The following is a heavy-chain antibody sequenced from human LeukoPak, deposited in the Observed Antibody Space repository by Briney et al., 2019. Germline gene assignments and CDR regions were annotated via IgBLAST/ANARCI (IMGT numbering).Heavy chain of an antibody. J-gene: IGHJ5*02. CDR3: ATGPPPPHTVGSGANWFDA. V-gene: IGHV5-51*01. Sequence: GESLKISCKASGYQYTNYWIAWVRQMPGKGLEWMGIIYPSVSDTIYSPSFQGLVTISADKSISTAYLQWSSLKASDTAMFYCATGPPPPHTVGSGANWFDAWGQGTLVTVSS. CDR2: IYPSVSDT. CDR1: GYQYTNYW. D-gene: IGHD4-11*01.